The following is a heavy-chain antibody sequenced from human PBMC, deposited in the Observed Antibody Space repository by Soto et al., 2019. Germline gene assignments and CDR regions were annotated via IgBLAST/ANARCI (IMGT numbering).Heavy chain of an antibody. CDR3: ARDDTWMPHYYYGMDV. D-gene: IGHD5-12*01. CDR2: ISSSSSTI. CDR1: GFTFSSYS. Sequence: PGGSLRLSCAASGFTFSSYSMNWVRQAPGKGLEWVSYISSSSSTIYYADSVKGRFTISRDNAKNSLYLQMNSLRDEDTAVYYCARDDTWMPHYYYGMDVWGQGTTVTAP. V-gene: IGHV3-48*02. J-gene: IGHJ6*02.